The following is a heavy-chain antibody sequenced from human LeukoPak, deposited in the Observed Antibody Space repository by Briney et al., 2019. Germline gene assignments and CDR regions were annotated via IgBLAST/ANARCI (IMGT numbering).Heavy chain of an antibody. Sequence: GASVKVSCKASGYSFNSQGMNWVRQAPGQGLEWMGWINTDSGNPTYAQGFTGRFVFSLDSSVSTAYLQISNLMPEDTAKYYCAREILRFDIWGQGAMVTVSS. J-gene: IGHJ3*02. CDR3: AREILRFDI. CDR2: INTDSGNP. V-gene: IGHV7-4-1*02. CDR1: GYSFNSQG.